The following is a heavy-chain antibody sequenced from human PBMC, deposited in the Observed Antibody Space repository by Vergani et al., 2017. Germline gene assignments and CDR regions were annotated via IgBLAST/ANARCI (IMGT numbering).Heavy chain of an antibody. J-gene: IGHJ4*02. D-gene: IGHD6-6*01. CDR1: GFTFSSYA. V-gene: IGHV3-30-3*01. CDR3: ARYSSSSQGFDY. Sequence: QVQLVESGGGVVQPGRSLRLSCAASGFTFSSYAMHWVRQAPGKGLEWVAVISYDGSNKYYADSVKGRFTISRDNSKKTLYLQMHSLRAEDTAVYYCARYSSSSQGFDYWSQGTLVTVSS. CDR2: ISYDGSNK.